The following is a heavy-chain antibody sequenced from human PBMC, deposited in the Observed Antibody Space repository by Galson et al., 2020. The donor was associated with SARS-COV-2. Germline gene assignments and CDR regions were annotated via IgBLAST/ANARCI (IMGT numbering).Heavy chain of an antibody. CDR2: VYQNGGT. V-gene: IGHV4-4*02. CDR1: GGSISSSNW. Sequence: ASETLSLTCAVSGGSISSSNWWSWVRQPPGKGLEWIGEVYQNGGTNSNPSLESRLTISVDTSKNQFSLKLSSVTVADTAVYYCARVPMSMGKYFYYFGMDVWGQGTTVTVSS. J-gene: IGHJ6*02. D-gene: IGHD3-10*01. CDR3: ARVPMSMGKYFYYFGMDV.